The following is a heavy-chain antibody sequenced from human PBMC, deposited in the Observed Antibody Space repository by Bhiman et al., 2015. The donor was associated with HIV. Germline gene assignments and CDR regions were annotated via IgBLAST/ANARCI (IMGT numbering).Heavy chain of an antibody. CDR2: MSSDGTYK. V-gene: IGHV3-30-3*01. Sequence: QAQLVESGGGVVQPGRSLRLSCAASGFTFSSYGIHWVRQAPGKGLEWVAVMSSDGTYKYYGDSMKGRFTISRDNSKNSLYLQMNSLRPEDTAVYYCARGIAYYYGMDVWGQGTTATVSS. J-gene: IGHJ6*02. D-gene: IGHD6-13*01. CDR1: GFTFSSYG. CDR3: ARGIAYYYGMDV.